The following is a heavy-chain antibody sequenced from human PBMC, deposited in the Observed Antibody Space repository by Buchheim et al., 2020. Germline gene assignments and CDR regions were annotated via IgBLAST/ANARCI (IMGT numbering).Heavy chain of an antibody. J-gene: IGHJ4*02. V-gene: IGHV3-74*01. CDR3: ARAQGSLFYYDSSGYVDN. Sequence: EVQLVESGGGLVQPGGSLRLSCAAPGFTFSSYWMHWVRQAPGKGLVWVSRINSDGSSTSYADSVKGRFTISRDNAKNTLYLQMNSLRVEDTAVYYCARAQGSLFYYDSSGYVDNWGQGTL. CDR2: INSDGSST. D-gene: IGHD3-22*01. CDR1: GFTFSSYW.